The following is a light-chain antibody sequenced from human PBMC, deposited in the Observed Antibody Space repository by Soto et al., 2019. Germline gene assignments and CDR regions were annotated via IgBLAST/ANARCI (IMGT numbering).Light chain of an antibody. Sequence: QSALTQPASVSGSPGQSITISCTGTSSDVGGYYYVSWYQHHPGKAPKLMIYQVSNRPSGVSNRFSGSKSGNTASLTISGLQAEDEADYYCGTWDSSLSALFGTGTKVTVL. CDR3: GTWDSSLSAL. V-gene: IGLV2-14*01. CDR2: QVS. CDR1: SSDVGGYYY. J-gene: IGLJ1*01.